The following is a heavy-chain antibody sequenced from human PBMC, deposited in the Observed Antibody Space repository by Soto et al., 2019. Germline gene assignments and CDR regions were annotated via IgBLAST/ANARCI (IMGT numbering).Heavy chain of an antibody. D-gene: IGHD6-25*01. V-gene: IGHV3-74*01. CDR2: INSDGSST. CDR1: GFPFSYYW. CDR3: ARSPYSSALPGY. J-gene: IGHJ4*02. Sequence: EVQLVESGGGLVQPGGSLRLSCAASGFPFSYYWMHWVRQAPGKGLVWVSHINSDGSSTSYADSVKGRFTISRDNSKNTLYLQMNSLRAEDTAVYYCARSPYSSALPGYWGQGTLGPGSS.